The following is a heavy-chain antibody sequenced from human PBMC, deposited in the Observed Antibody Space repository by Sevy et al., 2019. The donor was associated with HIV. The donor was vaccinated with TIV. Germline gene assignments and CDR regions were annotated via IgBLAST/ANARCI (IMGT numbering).Heavy chain of an antibody. V-gene: IGHV1-69*13. Sequence: ASVKVSCKASGGTFSSYAISWVRQAPGQGLEWMGGIIPIFGTANYAQKFQGTVTITADESTSTAYMELSSLRSEDTAVYYCARAPGIAAAGTYYYYGMDVWGQGTTVTVSS. CDR3: ARAPGIAAAGTYYYYGMDV. D-gene: IGHD6-13*01. J-gene: IGHJ6*02. CDR2: IIPIFGTA. CDR1: GGTFSSYA.